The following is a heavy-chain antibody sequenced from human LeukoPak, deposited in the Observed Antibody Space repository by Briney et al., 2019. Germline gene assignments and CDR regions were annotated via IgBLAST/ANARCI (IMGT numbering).Heavy chain of an antibody. D-gene: IGHD5-24*01. Sequence: SETLSLTCTVCGGSISNYYWGWIRQPPGQGLEYIGYVYYTGSTTYNPSLKSRITVSVDTSKNQFSLKLSSVTAAATAMYYCARAGPRRDGYNVDHWGQGTLVTVSS. V-gene: IGHV4-59*01. CDR1: GGSISNYY. J-gene: IGHJ4*02. CDR2: VYYTGST. CDR3: ARAGPRRDGYNVDH.